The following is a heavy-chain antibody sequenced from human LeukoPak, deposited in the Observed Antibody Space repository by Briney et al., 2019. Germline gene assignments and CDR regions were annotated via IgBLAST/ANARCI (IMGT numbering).Heavy chain of an antibody. V-gene: IGHV4-59*13. CDR3: ASAPTSQGGFGMDV. CDR2: IYSSRST. CDR1: GGSISSYY. Sequence: SETLSLTCTVLGGSISSYYWSWIRQPPGKGREGIVYIYSSRSTNDNPSLKTRVTISVDTSKDQFSLKLSSVTAADTAVYYCASAPTSQGGFGMDVWGQGTTVTVSS. D-gene: IGHD3-16*01. J-gene: IGHJ6*02.